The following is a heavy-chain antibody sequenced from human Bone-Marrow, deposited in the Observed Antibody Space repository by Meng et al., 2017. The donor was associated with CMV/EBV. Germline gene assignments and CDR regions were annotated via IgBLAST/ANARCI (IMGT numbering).Heavy chain of an antibody. CDR1: GYSISSGSY. J-gene: IGHJ4*02. D-gene: IGHD3-3*01. Sequence: SETLSLTCTVSGYSISSGSYWGWIRQPPGKGREWIGSIYHSGRTYYNPSLKSRVTISVDTSKNQFSLRLSSVTAADTAVYYCARGTTIFGVALIGYWGQGTLVTVSS. CDR2: IYHSGRT. CDR3: ARGTTIFGVALIGY. V-gene: IGHV4-38-2*02.